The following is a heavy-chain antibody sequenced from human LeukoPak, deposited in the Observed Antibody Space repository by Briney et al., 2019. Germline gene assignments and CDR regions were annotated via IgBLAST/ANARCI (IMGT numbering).Heavy chain of an antibody. V-gene: IGHV4-61*02. D-gene: IGHD3-10*01. CDR3: ARGITMVRGVLNYYYYYMDV. CDR2: IYTSGST. Sequence: PSETLSLTCTVSGGSISSGSYYWSWIRQPAGKGLEWIGRIYTSGSTNYNPSLKSRVTISVDTSKNQFSLKLSSVTAADTAVYYCARGITMVRGVLNYYYYYMDVWGKGTTVTISS. J-gene: IGHJ6*03. CDR1: GGSISSGSYY.